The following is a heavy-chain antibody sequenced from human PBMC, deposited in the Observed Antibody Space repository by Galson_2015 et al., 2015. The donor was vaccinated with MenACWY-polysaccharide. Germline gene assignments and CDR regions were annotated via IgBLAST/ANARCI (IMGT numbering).Heavy chain of an antibody. CDR2: IRCKASGETT. CDR1: GFTFGDYA. CDR3: TRDRPIDY. V-gene: IGHV3-49*03. J-gene: IGHJ4*02. Sequence: SLRPSCAASGFTFGDYAMAWFRQALGKGLEWVGFIRCKASGETTGYAASVKGRFTISRDDSKSTAYLQMNSLQTEDTGIYYCTRDRPIDYWGQGTLVTVSS.